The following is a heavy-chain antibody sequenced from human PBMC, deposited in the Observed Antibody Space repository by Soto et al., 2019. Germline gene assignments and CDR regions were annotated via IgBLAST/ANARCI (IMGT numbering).Heavy chain of an antibody. CDR2: IYYSGST. D-gene: IGHD2-15*01. Sequence: SETLSLTCTVSGGSISSYYWSWIRHPPGRGLEGFGYIYYSGSTNYNPSLKSRVTISVDTSKNQFSLKLSSVTAADTAVYYCARDGKGYCSGGSCYSGFDYMDVWGKGTTVTVSS. J-gene: IGHJ6*03. CDR1: GGSISSYY. CDR3: ARDGKGYCSGGSCYSGFDYMDV. V-gene: IGHV4-59*13.